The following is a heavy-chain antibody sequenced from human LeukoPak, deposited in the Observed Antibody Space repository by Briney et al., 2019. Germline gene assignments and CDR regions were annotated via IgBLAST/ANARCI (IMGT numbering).Heavy chain of an antibody. CDR2: ISWSGDII. CDR3: AKDVEGSGWFYFDW. CDR1: GFTFDEYA. D-gene: IGHD6-19*01. V-gene: IGHV3-9*01. Sequence: PGGSLRLSCAASGFTFDEYAMNWVRQAPGKGLEWVSGISWSGDIIGYANSVKGRFTISRDNAKNSLFLQMNSLTVEDTALYYCAKDVEGSGWFYFDWWGQGALVTVSS. J-gene: IGHJ4*02.